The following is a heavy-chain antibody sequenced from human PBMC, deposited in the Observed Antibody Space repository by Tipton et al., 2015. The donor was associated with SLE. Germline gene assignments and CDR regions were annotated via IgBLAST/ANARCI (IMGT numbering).Heavy chain of an antibody. Sequence: TLSLTCTVSGGSISSGSYYWSWIRQPAGGGLEWIGRIYTYENTNYNPSLKSRVTMSVDTSKNHFSLKLISVTAADTAVYYCAREFLNPVTTVHYYFDLWGRGTLVTVSS. CDR2: IYTYENT. CDR3: AREFLNPVTTVHYYFDL. V-gene: IGHV4-61*02. CDR1: GGSISSGSYY. J-gene: IGHJ2*01. D-gene: IGHD4-11*01.